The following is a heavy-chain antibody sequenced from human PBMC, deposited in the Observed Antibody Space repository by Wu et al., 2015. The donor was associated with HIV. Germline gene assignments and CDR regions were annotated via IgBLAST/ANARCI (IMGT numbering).Heavy chain of an antibody. CDR2: IDPYSRST. J-gene: IGHJ5*02. D-gene: IGHD3-22*01. V-gene: IGHV1-46*01. CDR1: GYSFTTYY. Sequence: QVQLVQSGAEVKKPGASVKLSCKTSGYSFTTYYMHWLRQAPGQGLEWVGVIDPYSRSTAYAPSFQGRVSMTRDTSTNTVYMELRSLRSDDTAVYYCATAPVVTATGWFDPGAREPWSPSPQ. CDR3: ATAPVVTATGWFDP.